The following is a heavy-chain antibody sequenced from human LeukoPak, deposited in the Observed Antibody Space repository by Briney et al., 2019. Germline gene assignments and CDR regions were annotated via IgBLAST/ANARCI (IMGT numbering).Heavy chain of an antibody. J-gene: IGHJ4*02. CDR3: ARSARLMKGVVEVTALDD. Sequence: QAGGSLRLSCAASGFTLSSYWMTWVRQAPGKGLEWIAYLSSSGSAFSYADSVKGRFTIARDNAKNSVYLEMNSLRADDTAVYYCARSARLMKGVVEVTALDDWGQGTLVTVSS. CDR2: LSSSGSAF. D-gene: IGHD3-3*01. CDR1: GFTLSSYW. V-gene: IGHV3-48*04.